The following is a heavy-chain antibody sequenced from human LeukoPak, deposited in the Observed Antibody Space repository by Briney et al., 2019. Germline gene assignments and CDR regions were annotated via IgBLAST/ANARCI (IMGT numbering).Heavy chain of an antibody. Sequence: PGGSLRLSCAASGFSFSSYWMSWVRQAPGKGLEWVANLNQDGSEKYYVDSVKGRFTVSRDNAKNSLYVQMNSLRAEDTAVYYCARHAQWFGQFQYHFDYWGQGTLVTVSS. V-gene: IGHV3-7*01. J-gene: IGHJ4*02. CDR3: ARHAQWFGQFQYHFDY. CDR1: GFSFSSYW. CDR2: LNQDGSEK. D-gene: IGHD3-10*01.